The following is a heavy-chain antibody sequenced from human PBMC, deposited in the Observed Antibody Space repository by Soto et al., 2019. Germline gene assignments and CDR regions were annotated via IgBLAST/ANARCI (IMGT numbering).Heavy chain of an antibody. CDR3: ARDSDYDSSGFWAY. Sequence: QVQLVQSGAEVKKPGASVKVSCKASGYTFTSYGITWVRQAPGQGLEWMGWISAYNGNTNYAQKLQGRVTMTTDTSPSTAYMELRSLRSDDTAVYYCARDSDYDSSGFWAYWGQGTLVTVSS. D-gene: IGHD3-22*01. V-gene: IGHV1-18*04. CDR2: ISAYNGNT. CDR1: GYTFTSYG. J-gene: IGHJ4*02.